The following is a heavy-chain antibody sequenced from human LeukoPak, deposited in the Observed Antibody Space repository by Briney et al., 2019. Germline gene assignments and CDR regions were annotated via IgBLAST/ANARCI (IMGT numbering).Heavy chain of an antibody. CDR2: ISYDGSNK. D-gene: IGHD2-15*01. J-gene: IGHJ4*02. V-gene: IGHV3-30-3*01. CDR1: GFTFSSYA. Sequence: GGSLRLSCAASGFTFSSYAMHWVRQAPGKGLEWVAVISYDGSNKYYADSVKGRFTISRDNSKNTLYLQMNSLRAEDTAVYYCAREVAIWGQGTLVTVSS. CDR3: AREVAI.